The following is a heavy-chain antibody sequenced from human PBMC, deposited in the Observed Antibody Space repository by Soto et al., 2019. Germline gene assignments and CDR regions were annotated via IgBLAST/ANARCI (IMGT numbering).Heavy chain of an antibody. CDR1: GFTFSSYG. D-gene: IGHD1-1*01. CDR2: ISYDGSNK. J-gene: IGHJ6*02. CDR3: AKDKLEPTYGMDV. V-gene: IGHV3-30*18. Sequence: QVQLVESGGGVVQPGRSLRLSCAASGFTFSSYGMHWVRQAPGKGLEWVAVISYDGSNKYYADSVKGRFTISRDNSKNTLYLQMNSLRAEDTAVYYCAKDKLEPTYGMDVWGQGTTVTVSS.